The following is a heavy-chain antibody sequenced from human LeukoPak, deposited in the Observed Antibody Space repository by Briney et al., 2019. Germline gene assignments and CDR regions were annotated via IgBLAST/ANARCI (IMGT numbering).Heavy chain of an antibody. CDR1: GGSMRTNSYY. D-gene: IGHD6-6*01. V-gene: IGHV4-39*07. Sequence: SETLSLTCTVSGGSMRTNSYYWSWIRQPPGKGLEWIGEINHSGSTNYNPSLKSRVTISVDTSKNQFSLKLSSVTAADTAVYYCARGMNSSSSCWFDPWGQGTLVTVSS. CDR3: ARGMNSSSSCWFDP. CDR2: INHSGST. J-gene: IGHJ5*02.